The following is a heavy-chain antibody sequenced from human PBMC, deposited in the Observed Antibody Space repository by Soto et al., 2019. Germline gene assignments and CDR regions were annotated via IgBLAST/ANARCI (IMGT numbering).Heavy chain of an antibody. Sequence: QVQLVESGGGVVQPGRSLRLSCAASGFTFSSYGMHWVRQAPGKGLEWVAVIWYDGSNKYYADSVKGRFTISRDNSKNTLYLQMNSLRAEDTAVYYCARDPPSQHTAFDYWGQGTLVTVSS. V-gene: IGHV3-33*01. CDR3: ARDPPSQHTAFDY. CDR1: GFTFSSYG. CDR2: IWYDGSNK. J-gene: IGHJ4*02. D-gene: IGHD6-25*01.